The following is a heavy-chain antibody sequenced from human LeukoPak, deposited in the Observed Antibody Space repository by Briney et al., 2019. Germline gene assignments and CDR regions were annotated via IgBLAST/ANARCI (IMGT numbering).Heavy chain of an antibody. J-gene: IGHJ4*02. CDR1: GGSISNGNW. CDR3: ATLWVGSSWYLGSDY. V-gene: IGHV4-4*02. D-gene: IGHD6-13*01. CDR2: IYHSGST. Sequence: SETLSLTCAVSGGSISNGNWWSWVRQPPGKGLEWIGEIYHSGSTNYNPSLKSRVTISVDKSKNQFSLKLNSVTAADTAVYYCATLWVGSSWYLGSDYWGQGTLVTVSS.